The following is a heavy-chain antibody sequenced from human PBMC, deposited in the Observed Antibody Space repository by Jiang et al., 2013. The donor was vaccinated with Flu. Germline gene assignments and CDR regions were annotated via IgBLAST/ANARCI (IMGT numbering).Heavy chain of an antibody. J-gene: IGHJ4*02. CDR3: ARGFSSSRLFDY. CDR2: IHYSGST. D-gene: IGHD6-13*01. CDR1: GGSISSYY. V-gene: IGHV4-59*01. Sequence: PGLVKPSETLSLTCTVSGGSISSYYWTWIRQPPGKGLEWIGYIHYSGSTNHNPSLRSRVTISVDTSKNQFSLKLSSVSAADTAVYYCARGFSSSRLFDYWGQGTLVTVSS.